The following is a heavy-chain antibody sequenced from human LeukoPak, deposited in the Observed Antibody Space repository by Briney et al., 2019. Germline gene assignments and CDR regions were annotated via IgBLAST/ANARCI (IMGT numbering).Heavy chain of an antibody. V-gene: IGHV1-69*13. D-gene: IGHD5-24*01. CDR3: ARDDLILSRDGYNYFVH. CDR1: GGTFSSYA. Sequence: ASVKVSCKASGGTFSSYAISWVRQAPGQGLEWMGGIIPIFGTANYAQKFQGRVTITADESTSTAYMELSSLRSEDTAVYYCARDDLILSRDGYNYFVHWGQGTLVTVSS. J-gene: IGHJ4*02. CDR2: IIPIFGTA.